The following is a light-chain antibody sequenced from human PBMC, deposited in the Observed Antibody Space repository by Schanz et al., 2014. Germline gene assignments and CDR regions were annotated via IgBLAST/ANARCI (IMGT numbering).Light chain of an antibody. CDR1: QSVSSSY. Sequence: IVLTQSPGTLSLSPGERATLSCRASQSVSSSYLAWYQQKPGQAPRLLIYDASNRATGIPARFSGSGSGTDFSLTISSLEPEDFAVYYCQQYSYWPLTFGQGTKVEIK. CDR2: DAS. J-gene: IGKJ1*01. V-gene: IGKV3-11*01. CDR3: QQYSYWPLT.